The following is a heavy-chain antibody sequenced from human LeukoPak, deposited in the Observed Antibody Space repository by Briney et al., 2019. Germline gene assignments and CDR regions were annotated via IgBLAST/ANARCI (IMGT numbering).Heavy chain of an antibody. Sequence: SETLSLTCTVSGGSIDICYWSWIRQSAGKGLEWIGRIYTSGSTNYNPSLKSRVAMSVDTSKKQFSLKLSSVTAADTAVYYCARAVGGITIFGVAPGNYYYYMDVWGKGTTVTVSS. D-gene: IGHD3-3*01. CDR2: IYTSGST. CDR1: GGSIDICY. CDR3: ARAVGGITIFGVAPGNYYYYMDV. J-gene: IGHJ6*03. V-gene: IGHV4-4*07.